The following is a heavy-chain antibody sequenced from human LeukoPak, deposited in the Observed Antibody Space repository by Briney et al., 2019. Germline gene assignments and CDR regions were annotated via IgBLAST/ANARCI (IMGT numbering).Heavy chain of an antibody. V-gene: IGHV4-59*12. J-gene: IGHJ6*03. CDR1: GGSISSYY. Sequence: PSETLSLTCTVSGGSISSYYWSWIRQPPGKGLEWIGYIYYSGSTNYNPSLKSRVTMSVDTSKNQFSLKLSSVTAADTAVYYCARDWAARNYYYYMDVWGKGTTVTVSS. D-gene: IGHD6-6*01. CDR2: IYYSGST. CDR3: ARDWAARNYYYYMDV.